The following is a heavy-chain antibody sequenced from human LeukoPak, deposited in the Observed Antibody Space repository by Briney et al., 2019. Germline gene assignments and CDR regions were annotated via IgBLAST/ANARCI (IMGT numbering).Heavy chain of an antibody. J-gene: IGHJ4*02. Sequence: GGSLRLSCAASGFTFNPYAMTWVRQAPGKGLEWVSTFYETLKTDYADSVKGRFTISRDTSNNMLYLQMNSLRTEDTAIYYCAKRGAGSGGLHYWGQGTLVTVSS. V-gene: IGHV3-23*01. CDR3: AKRGAGSGGLHY. CDR1: GFTFNPYA. D-gene: IGHD6-19*01. CDR2: FYETLKT.